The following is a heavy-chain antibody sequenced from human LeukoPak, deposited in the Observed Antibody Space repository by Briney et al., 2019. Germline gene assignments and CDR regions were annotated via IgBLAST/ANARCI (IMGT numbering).Heavy chain of an antibody. V-gene: IGHV4-39*01. J-gene: IGHJ4*02. CDR2: IYYSGST. CDR3: AGYYDFLYYFDY. CDR1: GGSIGSSSYY. D-gene: IGHD3-3*01. Sequence: KPSETLSLTCTVSGGSIGSSSYYWGWIRQPPGKGLEWIGSIYYSGSTYYNPSLKSRVTISVDTSKNQFSLKLSSVTAADTAVYYCAGYYDFLYYFDYWGQGTLVTVSS.